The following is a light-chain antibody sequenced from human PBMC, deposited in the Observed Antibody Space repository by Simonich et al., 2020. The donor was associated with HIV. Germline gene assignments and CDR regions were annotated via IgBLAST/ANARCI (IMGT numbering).Light chain of an antibody. Sequence: EIVMTQSPATLSVFPGERATLSCRASQSLTNNLAWYQQKPGQAPRLLIYAASPRATGNPARFSGTGSGTEFTLTISSMQSEDFALYYCQQYNDSPLTFGGGTKVEIK. CDR2: AAS. CDR3: QQYNDSPLT. CDR1: QSLTNN. V-gene: IGKV3-15*01. J-gene: IGKJ4*01.